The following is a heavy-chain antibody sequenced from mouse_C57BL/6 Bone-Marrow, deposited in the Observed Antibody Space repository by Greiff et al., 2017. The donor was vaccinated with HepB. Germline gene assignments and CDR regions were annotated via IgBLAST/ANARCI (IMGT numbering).Heavy chain of an antibody. CDR1: GFTFSSYG. J-gene: IGHJ3*01. Sequence: EVQLVESGGDLVKPGGSLKLSCAASGFTFSSYGMSWVRQTPDKRLEWVATISSGGSYTYYPDSVKGRFTISRDNAKNTLYLQMSSLKSEDTAMYYWARHGRGFFAYWGQGTLVTVSA. CDR3: ARHGRGFFAY. CDR2: ISSGGSYT. V-gene: IGHV5-6*01.